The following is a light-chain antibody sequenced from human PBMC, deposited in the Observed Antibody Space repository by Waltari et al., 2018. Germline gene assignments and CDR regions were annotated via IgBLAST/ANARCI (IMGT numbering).Light chain of an antibody. V-gene: IGLV2-14*03. Sequence: QPALTQPASLSGSPGQSITIPCTGTSGDVGFYNYVSWYQQHPGKAPRLIIYDVSERPSGVSNRFSGSKSGNTAYLTISGLQAEDEADYYCNSYTGSSSWVFGGGTKLTVL. J-gene: IGLJ3*02. CDR3: NSYTGSSSWV. CDR2: DVS. CDR1: SGDVGFYNY.